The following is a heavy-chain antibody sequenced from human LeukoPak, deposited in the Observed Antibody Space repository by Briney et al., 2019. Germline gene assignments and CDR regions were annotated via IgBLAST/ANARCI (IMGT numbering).Heavy chain of an antibody. CDR1: GFTFSDYY. CDR3: AKVYCSGGSCYLGAFDI. J-gene: IGHJ3*02. V-gene: IGHV3-9*03. CDR2: ISWNSGSI. Sequence: GGSLRLSCVASGFTFSDYYMGWIRQAPGKGLEWVSGISWNSGSIGYADSVKGRFTISRDNAKNSLYLQMNSLRAEDMALYYCAKVYCSGGSCYLGAFDIWGQGAMVTVSS. D-gene: IGHD2-15*01.